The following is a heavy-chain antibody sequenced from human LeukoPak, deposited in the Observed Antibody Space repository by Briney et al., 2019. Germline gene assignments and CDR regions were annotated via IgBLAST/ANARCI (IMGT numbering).Heavy chain of an antibody. CDR3: ARVGVGYSSSWGSQGYYYYMDV. CDR1: GFTFSYHG. CDR2: IWYDGSNK. V-gene: IGHV3-33*01. J-gene: IGHJ6*03. D-gene: IGHD6-13*01. Sequence: GGSLRLSCVASGFTFSYHGMHWVRQAPGKGLEWVAVIWYDGSNKYYADSVKGRFTISRDNSKNTLYLQMNSLRAEDTAVYYCARVGVGYSSSWGSQGYYYYMDVWGKGTTVTVSS.